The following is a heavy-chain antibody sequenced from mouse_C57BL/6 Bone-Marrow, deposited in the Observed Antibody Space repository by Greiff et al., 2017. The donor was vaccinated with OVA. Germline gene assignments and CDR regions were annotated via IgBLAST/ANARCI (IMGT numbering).Heavy chain of an antibody. D-gene: IGHD1-1*01. V-gene: IGHV1-82*01. CDR2: IYPGDGDT. CDR1: GYAFSSSW. J-gene: IGHJ2*01. Sequence: VKLQQSGPELVKPGASVKISCKASGYAFSSSWMNWVKQRPGKGLEWIGRIYPGDGDTNYNGKFKGKATLTADKSSSTAYMQLSSLTSEDSAVYFCAIHYYGSSLDYWGQGTTLTVSS. CDR3: AIHYYGSSLDY.